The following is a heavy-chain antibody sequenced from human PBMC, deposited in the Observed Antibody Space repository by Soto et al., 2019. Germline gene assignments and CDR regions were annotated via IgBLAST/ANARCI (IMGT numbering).Heavy chain of an antibody. Sequence: PGGSLRLSCAASGFTFSDYYMSWIRQAPGKGLGWVSYISSSGSTIYYADSVKGRFTISRDNAKNSLYLQMNSLRAEDTAVYYCARGDYDILTGSHDGMDVWGQGTTVTVSS. V-gene: IGHV3-11*01. CDR1: GFTFSDYY. CDR2: ISSSGSTI. D-gene: IGHD3-9*01. J-gene: IGHJ6*02. CDR3: ARGDYDILTGSHDGMDV.